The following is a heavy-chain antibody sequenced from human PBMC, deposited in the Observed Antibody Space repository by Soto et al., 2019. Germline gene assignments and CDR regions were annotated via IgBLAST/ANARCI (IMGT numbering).Heavy chain of an antibody. CDR3: ARVVPGAEAWFGP. CDR1: GYTFSNYG. V-gene: IGHV1-18*01. J-gene: IGHJ5*02. Sequence: ASVKVSCKTSGYTFSNYGITWVRQAPGQPLEWLGWISLYSDGTNYAQKLQGRVSMTTDTSTTTAYTELRSLRSDDTAVYYCARVVPGAEAWFGPWGQGTLVTVSS. D-gene: IGHD2-2*01. CDR2: ISLYSDGT.